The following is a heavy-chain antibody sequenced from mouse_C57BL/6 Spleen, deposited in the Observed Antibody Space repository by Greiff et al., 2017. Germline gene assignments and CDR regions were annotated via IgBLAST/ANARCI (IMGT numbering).Heavy chain of an antibody. Sequence: QVQLQQSGAELVRPGASVKLSCKASGYTFTDYYINWVKQRPGQGLEWIARIYPGSGNTYYNEKFKGKATLTAEKSSSTAYMQLSSLTSEDSAVYFCAIAMDYWGQGTSVTVSS. CDR3: AIAMDY. CDR1: GYTFTDYY. V-gene: IGHV1-76*01. J-gene: IGHJ4*01. CDR2: IYPGSGNT.